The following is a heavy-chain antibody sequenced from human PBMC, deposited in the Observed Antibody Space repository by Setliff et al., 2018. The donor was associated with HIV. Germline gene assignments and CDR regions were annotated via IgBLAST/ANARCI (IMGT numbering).Heavy chain of an antibody. CDR3: AREYYRSGGYYSGWKYYYMDV. Sequence: SETLSLTCTVSGGSISTYYWSWIRQSPGEGLEWIGYIFYTESTNYTPSIKSTNYNPSLKSRVTISVDTSENQFSLKLTSVTAADTAMYYCAREYYRSGGYYSGWKYYYMDVWGKGTTVTVSS. CDR2: IFYTESTNYTPSIKST. CDR1: GGSISTYY. J-gene: IGHJ6*03. D-gene: IGHD2-15*01. V-gene: IGHV4-59*12.